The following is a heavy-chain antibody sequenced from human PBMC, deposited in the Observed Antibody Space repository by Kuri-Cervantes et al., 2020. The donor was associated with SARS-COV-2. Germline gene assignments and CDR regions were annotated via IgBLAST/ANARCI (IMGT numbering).Heavy chain of an antibody. CDR2: INPNSGGT. CDR1: GYTFTGYY. Sequence: ASVKVSCKASGYTFTGYYMHWVRQAPGQGLEWMGWINPNSGGTNYAQKFQGRVTMTRDTSISTAYMELSRLRSDDTAVYYCARDGKPTTVPKGGYFQHWGQGPWAPFP. J-gene: IGHJ1*01. D-gene: IGHD4-17*01. V-gene: IGHV1-2*02. CDR3: ARDGKPTTVPKGGYFQH.